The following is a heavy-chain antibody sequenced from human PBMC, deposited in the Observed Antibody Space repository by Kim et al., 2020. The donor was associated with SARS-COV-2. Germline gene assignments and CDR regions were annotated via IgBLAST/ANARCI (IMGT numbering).Heavy chain of an antibody. V-gene: IGHV4-4*02. CDR3: ARDESVVFGSGSYYSH. CDR1: GGSISSSNW. CDR2: IYHSGST. Sequence: SETLSLTCAVSGGSISSSNWWSWVRQPPGKGLEWIGEIYHSGSTNYNPSLKSRVTISVDKSKNQFSLKLSSVPAADTAVYYCARDESVVFGSGSYYSHWGQGTLVTVSS. J-gene: IGHJ4*02. D-gene: IGHD3-10*01.